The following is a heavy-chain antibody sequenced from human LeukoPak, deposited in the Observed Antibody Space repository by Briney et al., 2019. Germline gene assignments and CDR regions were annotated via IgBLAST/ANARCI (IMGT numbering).Heavy chain of an antibody. Sequence: GGSPRLSCAASGFTFRYYAMHWVRQAPGKGLEWVAVVSNDGTTKYYADSVKGRLTASRDNSENTLYLQMDSLRAEDTAVFYCVREGIIPTRLGGHYYHYLDVWGEGTPVTVSS. CDR2: VSNDGTTK. CDR3: VREGIIPTRLGGHYYHYLDV. V-gene: IGHV3-30*04. D-gene: IGHD3-16*01. CDR1: GFTFRYYA. J-gene: IGHJ6*03.